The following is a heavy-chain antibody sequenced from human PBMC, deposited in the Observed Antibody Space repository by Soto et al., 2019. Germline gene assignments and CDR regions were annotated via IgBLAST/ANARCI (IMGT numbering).Heavy chain of an antibody. CDR3: AKGALTGTTADAVDV. CDR2: ISRNGGST. CDR1: GLTFSGYG. J-gene: IGHJ3*01. D-gene: IGHD1-7*01. Sequence: GGSLRLSCAGSGLTFSGYGMIWVRQAPGEGREWVSAISRNGGSTNYADSVKGRFTISRDNSKNTLYLQMDSLRAEDTAVYYCAKGALTGTTADAVDVWGQGTMVTVSS. V-gene: IGHV3-23*01.